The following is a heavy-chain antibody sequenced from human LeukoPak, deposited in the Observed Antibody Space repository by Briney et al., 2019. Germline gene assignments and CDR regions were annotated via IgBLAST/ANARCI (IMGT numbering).Heavy chain of an antibody. CDR2: INSDGSST. CDR3: ARGSLWFGEFSY. J-gene: IGHJ4*02. Sequence: GGSLRLSCAASGFTFSSYWMHWVRQAPGKGLVRASRINSDGSSTSYADSVKGRFTISRDNAKNTLYLQMNSLRAEDTAVYYCARGSLWFGEFSYWGQGTLVTVSS. V-gene: IGHV3-74*01. CDR1: GFTFSSYW. D-gene: IGHD3-10*01.